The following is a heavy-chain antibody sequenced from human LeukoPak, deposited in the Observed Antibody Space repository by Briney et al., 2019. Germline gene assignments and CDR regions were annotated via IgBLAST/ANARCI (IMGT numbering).Heavy chain of an antibody. D-gene: IGHD6-25*01. Sequence: SETLSLTCGVSGGSVSSTNWWTWIRQPPGKGLEWIGEVHLDGRTNSNPSLKSRLTMSVDLSENHVSLKLTSLTAADTAVYYCAREGGFYRPLDYSGQGTLVTVSS. CDR1: GGSVSSTNW. CDR2: VHLDGRT. CDR3: AREGGFYRPLDY. V-gene: IGHV4-4*02. J-gene: IGHJ4*02.